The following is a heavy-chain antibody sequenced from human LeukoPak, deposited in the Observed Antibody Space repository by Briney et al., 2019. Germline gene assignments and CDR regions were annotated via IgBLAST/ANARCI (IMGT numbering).Heavy chain of an antibody. J-gene: IGHJ6*03. Sequence: PSETLSLTCTVSGGSISSYYWSWIQQPPGKELEWIGYIYTSGSTNYNPSLKSRVTISVDTSKNQFSLKLSSVTAADTAVYYCAMLSSSPNYYYYMDVWGKGTTVTVSS. V-gene: IGHV4-4*09. D-gene: IGHD6-6*01. CDR2: IYTSGST. CDR3: AMLSSSPNYYYYMDV. CDR1: GGSISSYY.